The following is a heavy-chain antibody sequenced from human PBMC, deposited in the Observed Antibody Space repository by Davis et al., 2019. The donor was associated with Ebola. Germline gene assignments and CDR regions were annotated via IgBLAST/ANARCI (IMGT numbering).Heavy chain of an antibody. Sequence: SETLSLTCTVSGGSISSYYLGWIRQPPGKGLEWIGYIYYTGSTNYNSSLKSRVTISIDISKNHFSLNLSSVTAADTAVYYCARESPNYYRGGFRYWGQGTVVTVSS. J-gene: IGHJ4*02. D-gene: IGHD3-22*01. CDR1: GGSISSYY. CDR3: ARESPNYYRGGFRY. V-gene: IGHV4-59*01. CDR2: IYYTGST.